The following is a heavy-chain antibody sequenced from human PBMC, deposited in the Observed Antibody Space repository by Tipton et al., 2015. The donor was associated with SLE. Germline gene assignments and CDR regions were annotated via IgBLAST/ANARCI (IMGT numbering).Heavy chain of an antibody. CDR3: ARLYYYDSSGYHPVFDY. Sequence: LVKPTETLTLTCTFSGFSLSTSGVGVGWIRQPPGKALEWLALIYWNDDKRYSPSLKSRLTITKDTSKNQVVLTMTNMDPVDTATYYCARLYYYDSSGYHPVFDYWGQGTLVTVSS. CDR1: GFSLSTSGVG. CDR2: IYWNDDK. J-gene: IGHJ4*02. D-gene: IGHD3-22*01. V-gene: IGHV2-5*01.